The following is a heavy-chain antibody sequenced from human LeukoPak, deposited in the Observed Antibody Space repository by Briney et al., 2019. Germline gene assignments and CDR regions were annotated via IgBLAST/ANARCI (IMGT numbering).Heavy chain of an antibody. Sequence: SETLSLTCTVSGDSFSRNSYSWGWIRQPPGKGLEWIGSIYYTGRTFYNPSLKSRVTISVDTSKNQFSLKLSSVTAADTAVYYCARRGSMGGSFVGAFDIWGQGTMVTVSS. CDR2: IYYTGRT. CDR1: GDSFSRNSYS. J-gene: IGHJ3*02. CDR3: ARRGSMGGSFVGAFDI. D-gene: IGHD1-26*01. V-gene: IGHV4-39*01.